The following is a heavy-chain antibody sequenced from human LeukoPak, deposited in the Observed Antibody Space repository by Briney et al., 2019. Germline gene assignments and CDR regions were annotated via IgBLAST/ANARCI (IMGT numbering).Heavy chain of an antibody. D-gene: IGHD3-9*01. CDR2: ISGSGDNT. CDR3: AKGGYFDWLPEYYFDY. Sequence: GGSLRLSCAASGFTFSSHGMSWVRQAPGKGLEWVSTISGSGDNTYYADSVKGRFTISRDNSKNTLYLQMNSLRAEDTAVYYCAKGGYFDWLPEYYFDYWGQGTLVTVSS. J-gene: IGHJ4*02. CDR1: GFTFSSHG. V-gene: IGHV3-23*01.